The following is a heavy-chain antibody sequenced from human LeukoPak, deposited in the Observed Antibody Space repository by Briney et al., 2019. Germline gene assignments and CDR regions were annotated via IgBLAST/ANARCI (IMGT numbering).Heavy chain of an antibody. CDR1: GFTVSSKY. D-gene: IGHD6-13*01. J-gene: IGHJ6*03. CDR2: LYSGGQA. Sequence: GGSLRLSCIASGFTVSSKYMSWVRQAPGKGLEWVSVLYSGGQAFYPDSVRGRFTISRDNSKNTLFLQMNNLRAEDTAVYYCARYSSSWYLEGYMDVWGKGTTVTVSS. V-gene: IGHV3-53*01. CDR3: ARYSSSWYLEGYMDV.